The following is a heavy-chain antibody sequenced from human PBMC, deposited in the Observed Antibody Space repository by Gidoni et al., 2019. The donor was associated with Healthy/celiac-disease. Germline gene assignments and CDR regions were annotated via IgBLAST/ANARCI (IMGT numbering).Heavy chain of an antibody. V-gene: IGHV4-39*07. CDR3: ARDPVTMVRGVHWFDP. J-gene: IGHJ5*02. Sequence: QLQLQESGPGLVTPSETLSLTCTVSGGSISSSSYYWGWIRHPPGKGLEWIGSIYYSGSPYYNPSLKSRVTISVDTSKNQFSLKLSFGTAADTAGYYCARDPVTMVRGVHWFDPWGQGTLVTVSS. D-gene: IGHD3-10*01. CDR1: GGSISSSSYY. CDR2: IYYSGSP.